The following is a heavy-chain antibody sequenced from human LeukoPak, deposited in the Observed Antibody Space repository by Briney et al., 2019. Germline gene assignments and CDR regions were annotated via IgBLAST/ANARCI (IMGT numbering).Heavy chain of an antibody. CDR2: TSGSGGST. V-gene: IGHV3-23*01. Sequence: PGGSLRLSCAASGFTFSSYAMSWVRQAPGKGLEWVSATSGSGGSTYYADSVKGRLTISRDNSKNTLYLQMNSLRAEDTAVYYCAAYYYDSSGYSYWGQGTLVTVSS. D-gene: IGHD3-22*01. J-gene: IGHJ4*02. CDR3: AAYYYDSSGYSY. CDR1: GFTFSSYA.